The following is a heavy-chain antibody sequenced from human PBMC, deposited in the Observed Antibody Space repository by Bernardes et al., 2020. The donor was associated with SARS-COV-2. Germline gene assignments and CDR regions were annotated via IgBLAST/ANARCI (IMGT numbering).Heavy chain of an antibody. CDR1: GYTFTGYY. CDR3: ARARHYYDSSGGGDFDL. Sequence: ASVKVSCKASGYTFTGYYMHWVRQAPGQGLEWMGWINPNSGGTNYAQKFQGWVTMTRDTSISTAYMELSRLRSDDTAVYYCARARHYYDSSGGGDFDLWGRGTLVTVSS. CDR2: INPNSGGT. J-gene: IGHJ2*01. D-gene: IGHD3-22*01. V-gene: IGHV1-2*04.